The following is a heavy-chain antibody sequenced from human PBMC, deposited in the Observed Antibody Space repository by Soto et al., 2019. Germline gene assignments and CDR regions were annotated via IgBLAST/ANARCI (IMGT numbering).Heavy chain of an antibody. CDR1: GDSVSTNSAA. CDR2: TYYRSKWYN. V-gene: IGHV6-1*01. Sequence: SQTLSLTCAISGDSVSTNSAAWNWIRQSPSRGLEWLGRTYYRSKWYNDYAVSVKSRITINPDTSKNQFSLQLNSVTPEDTAVYYCARGTRLDLWSGYQYYYYYYGMDVWGQGTTVTVSS. J-gene: IGHJ6*02. D-gene: IGHD3-3*01. CDR3: ARGTRLDLWSGYQYYYYYYGMDV.